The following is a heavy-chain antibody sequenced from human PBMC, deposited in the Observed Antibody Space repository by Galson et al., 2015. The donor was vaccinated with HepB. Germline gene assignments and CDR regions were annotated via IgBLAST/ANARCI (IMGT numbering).Heavy chain of an antibody. J-gene: IGHJ4*02. CDR1: GYTFTGYY. Sequence: VKVSCKASGYTFTGYYMHWVRQAPGQGLEWMGWINPNSGGTNYAQKFQGWVTMTRDTSISTAYMELSRLRSDDTAVYYCARFSAYCGGDCYLDYWGQGTLVTVSS. D-gene: IGHD2-21*02. V-gene: IGHV1-2*04. CDR2: INPNSGGT. CDR3: ARFSAYCGGDCYLDY.